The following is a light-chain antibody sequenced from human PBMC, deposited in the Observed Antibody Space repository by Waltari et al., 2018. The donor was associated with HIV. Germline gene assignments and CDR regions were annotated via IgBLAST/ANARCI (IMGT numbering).Light chain of an antibody. CDR1: SGHRRSA. V-gene: IGLV4-69*01. CDR2: LNGDGRN. Sequence: QLVLTQSPSASASLGASVQLTCTTSSGHRRSAIAWHQQQPEKGPRFLMRLNGDGRNITGDGIPDRFSGSSSGTERYLTISSLQSDDEADYYCQTWGTGFLVFGGGTKLTVL. J-gene: IGLJ2*01. CDR3: QTWGTGFLV.